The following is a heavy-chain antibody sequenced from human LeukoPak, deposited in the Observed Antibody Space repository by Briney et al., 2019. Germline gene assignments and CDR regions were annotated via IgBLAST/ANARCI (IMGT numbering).Heavy chain of an antibody. CDR1: GFTFSSYG. CDR3: AKNSGSLYYYYGMDV. J-gene: IGHJ6*02. V-gene: IGHV3-30*18. CDR2: ISYDGTNK. D-gene: IGHD1-26*01. Sequence: GGSLRLSCAASGFTFSSYGMHWVRQAPGKGLEWVAVISYDGTNKYYADSVKGRFTISRDNSKNTLYLQMNSLRAEDTAVYYCAKNSGSLYYYYGMDVWGQGTTVTVSS.